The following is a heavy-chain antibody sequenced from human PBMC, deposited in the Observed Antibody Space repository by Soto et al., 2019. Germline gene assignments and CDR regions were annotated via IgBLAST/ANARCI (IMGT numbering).Heavy chain of an antibody. CDR1: GFIFGGYS. CDR3: VREDILGARSFDY. V-gene: IGHV3-48*02. CDR2: ISSLSSPR. J-gene: IGHJ4*02. Sequence: GGSLRLSCAASGFIFGGYSMNWVRRAPGKGLEWISYISSLSSPRYYAESVEGRFIISRDNAKSSLYLQMNSLRDEDTAVYFCVREDILGARSFDYWGQGTRVTVSS. D-gene: IGHD1-26*01.